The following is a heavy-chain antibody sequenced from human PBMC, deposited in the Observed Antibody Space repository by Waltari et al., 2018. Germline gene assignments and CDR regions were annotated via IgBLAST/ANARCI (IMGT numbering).Heavy chain of an antibody. J-gene: IGHJ4*02. CDR1: GGSISSYY. CDR3: ASIYSSGDY. Sequence: QVQLQESGPGLVKPSETLSLTCTVSGGSISSYYWSWIRQPPGKGLEWIGYIYYSGSTNYNPSRKSRVTISVDTSKNQFSLKLSSVTAADTAVYYCASIYSSGDYWGQGTLVTVSS. CDR2: IYYSGST. V-gene: IGHV4-59*01. D-gene: IGHD6-19*01.